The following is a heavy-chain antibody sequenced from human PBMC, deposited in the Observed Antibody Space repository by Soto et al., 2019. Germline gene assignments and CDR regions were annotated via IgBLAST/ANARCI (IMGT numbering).Heavy chain of an antibody. CDR3: ASSREDIVVVVAATQYGMDV. Sequence: SVKVSCKASGGTFSSYAISWVRQAPGQGLEWTGGIIPIFGTANYAQKFQGRVTITADESTSTAYMELSSLRSEDTAVYYCASSREDIVVVVAATQYGMDVWGQGTTVTVSS. V-gene: IGHV1-69*13. D-gene: IGHD2-15*01. CDR1: GGTFSSYA. CDR2: IIPIFGTA. J-gene: IGHJ6*02.